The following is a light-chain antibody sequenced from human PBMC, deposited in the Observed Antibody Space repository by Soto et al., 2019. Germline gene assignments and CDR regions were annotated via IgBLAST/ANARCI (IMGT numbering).Light chain of an antibody. V-gene: IGKV1-5*03. CDR3: QQYKSYPFT. CDR2: KAS. CDR1: QSINSA. Sequence: DIQMTQSPSTLSASVGDRVTITCRASQSINSALGWYQQKPGKAPNLLIYKASSLESGVPSRFSGSGSGREFTLTISSLQPDDFATYYCQQYKSYPFTFGPGTKVDIK. J-gene: IGKJ3*01.